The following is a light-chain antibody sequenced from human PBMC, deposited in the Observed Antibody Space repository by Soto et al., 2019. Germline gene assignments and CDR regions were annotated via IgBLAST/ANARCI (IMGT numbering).Light chain of an antibody. CDR1: SSNIGAGYD. V-gene: IGLV1-40*01. J-gene: IGLJ1*01. CDR2: GNS. CDR3: QSYDSSLGGFYV. Sequence: QSVLTQPPSVSGAPGQRVTISCTGSSSNIGAGYDVHWYQQLPGTAPKLLIYGNSNRPSGVPDRFSGSKSGTSASLAITGLQAEDEAGYYCQSYDSSLGGFYVFGTGTKLTVL.